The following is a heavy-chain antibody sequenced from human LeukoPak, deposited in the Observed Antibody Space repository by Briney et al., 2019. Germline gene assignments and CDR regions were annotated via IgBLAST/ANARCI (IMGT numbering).Heavy chain of an antibody. CDR3: ARGYPGERYYYYGMDV. V-gene: IGHV4-59*01. D-gene: IGHD2-2*02. J-gene: IGHJ6*02. Sequence: PSETLSLTCTVSGGSISSYYWSWIRQPPGKGLEWIGYIYYSGSTNYNPSLKSRVTISVDTSKNQFSLKLSSVTAADTAVYYCARGYPGERYYYYGMDVWGQGTTVTVSS. CDR1: GGSISSYY. CDR2: IYYSGST.